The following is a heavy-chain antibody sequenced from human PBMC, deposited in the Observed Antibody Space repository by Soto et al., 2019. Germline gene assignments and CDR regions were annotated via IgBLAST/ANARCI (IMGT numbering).Heavy chain of an antibody. J-gene: IGHJ4*02. D-gene: IGHD6-19*01. CDR2: IWYDGSNK. CDR1: GFTFSSYG. Sequence: QVQLVESGGGVVQPGRSLRLSCAASGFTFSSYGMHWVRQAPGKGLEWVAVIWYDGSNKYYADSVKGRFTISRDNSKNPLYLQMNSLRAEDTAVYYGARDAVMWLGGYHFDYWGQGTLVTVSS. CDR3: ARDAVMWLGGYHFDY. V-gene: IGHV3-33*01.